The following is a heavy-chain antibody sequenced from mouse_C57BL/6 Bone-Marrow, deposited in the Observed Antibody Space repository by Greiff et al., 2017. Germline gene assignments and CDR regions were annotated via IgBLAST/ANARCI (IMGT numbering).Heavy chain of an antibody. J-gene: IGHJ1*03. CDR2: IYPGDGDT. V-gene: IGHV1-82*01. CDR3: ARRNYGNCHWYFDV. Sequence: VQLQESGPELVKPGASVKISCKASGYAFSSSWMNWVKQRPGKGLEWIGRIYPGDGDTNYNGKFKGKATLTADKSSSTAYMQLSSLTSEDSAVYCCARRNYGNCHWYFDVWGTGTTVTVSS. CDR1: GYAFSSSW. D-gene: IGHD2-1*01.